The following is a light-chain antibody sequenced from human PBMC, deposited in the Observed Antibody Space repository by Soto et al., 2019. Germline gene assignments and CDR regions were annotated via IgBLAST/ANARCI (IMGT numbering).Light chain of an antibody. CDR2: GNS. CDR1: SSNIGAGYD. V-gene: IGLV1-40*01. J-gene: IGLJ1*01. CDR3: QSYDSSLFYV. Sequence: QSVLTQPPSVSGAPGHRVTISCTGSSSNIGAGYDVHWYQQLPGTAPKLLIYGNSNRPSGVPDRFSGSKSGTSASLAITGLQAEDEADYYCQSYDSSLFYVFGTGTKVTVL.